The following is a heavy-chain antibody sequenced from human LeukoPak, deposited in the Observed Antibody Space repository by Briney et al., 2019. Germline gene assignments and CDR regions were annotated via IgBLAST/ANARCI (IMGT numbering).Heavy chain of an antibody. D-gene: IGHD1-26*01. CDR3: ARQVGSGSYFDYFDY. CDR1: GYTFTGYY. CDR2: INPNSGGT. J-gene: IGHJ4*02. Sequence: ASVKVSCKASGYTFTGYYMHWVRQAPGQGLEWMGWINPNSGGTNYSQKFQGRVTRTRDTSISTAYMGPSRLRSGDAAVYYCARQVGSGSYFDYFDYWGQGTLVTVSS. V-gene: IGHV1-2*02.